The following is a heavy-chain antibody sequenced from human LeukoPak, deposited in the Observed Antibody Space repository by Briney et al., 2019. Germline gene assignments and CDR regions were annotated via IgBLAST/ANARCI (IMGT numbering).Heavy chain of an antibody. CDR1: GGTFSSYA. CDR3: ARTIVVVPAASGAAFDI. CDR2: IIPIFGRA. D-gene: IGHD2-2*01. J-gene: IGHJ3*02. Sequence: ASVKVSCKASGGTFSSYAISWVRQAPGQGLEWMGGIIPIFGRANYAQKFQGRVTITADESTSTAYMELSSLRSEDTAVYYCARTIVVVPAASGAAFDIWGQGTMVTVSS. V-gene: IGHV1-69*13.